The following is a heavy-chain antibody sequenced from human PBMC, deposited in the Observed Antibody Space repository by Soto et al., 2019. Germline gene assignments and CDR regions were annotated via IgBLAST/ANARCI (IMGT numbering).Heavy chain of an antibody. J-gene: IGHJ6*02. CDR2: TSEDGSNK. Sequence: ESGGGVVQPGRSLRLSCAASGFTFNRYGMHWVRQAPGKGLEWVAVTSEDGSNKYYADSVKGRFTISRDNSKNTLFLQMNSLRVEDTAVYYCAKPHQRVYYYYGMDVWGQGTTVSVSS. V-gene: IGHV3-30*18. CDR1: GFTFNRYG. D-gene: IGHD2-2*01. CDR3: AKPHQRVYYYYGMDV.